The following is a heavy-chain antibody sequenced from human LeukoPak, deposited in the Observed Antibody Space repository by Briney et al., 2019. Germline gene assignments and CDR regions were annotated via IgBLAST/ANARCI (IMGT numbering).Heavy chain of an antibody. CDR2: ISAYNGNT. V-gene: IGHV1-18*01. CDR3: ARLRFESAVAGTGFDY. J-gene: IGHJ4*02. D-gene: IGHD6-19*01. Sequence: ASVNVSCKASGYTFTSYGISWLRQAPGQGLEWMGWISAYNGNTNYAQKLQGRVTMTTDTSTSTAYMELRSLRSDDTAVYYCARLRFESAVAGTGFDYWGQGTLVTVSS. CDR1: GYTFTSYG.